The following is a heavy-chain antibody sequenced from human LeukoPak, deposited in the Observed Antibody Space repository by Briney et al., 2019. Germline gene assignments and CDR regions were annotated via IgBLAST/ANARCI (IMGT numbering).Heavy chain of an antibody. CDR3: AREGGRSYDVFDI. CDR1: GGTISSGGFF. V-gene: IGHV4-31*03. CDR2: IYDSGRT. D-gene: IGHD1-26*01. J-gene: IGHJ3*02. Sequence: SETLSLSCTVSGGTISSGGFFWSWIRQHPGKGLEWIGYIYDSGRTNYNPALKSRVTISVDTSKNQFTLNLTSVNAADTAVYYCAREGGRSYDVFDIWGQGTMVTVSS.